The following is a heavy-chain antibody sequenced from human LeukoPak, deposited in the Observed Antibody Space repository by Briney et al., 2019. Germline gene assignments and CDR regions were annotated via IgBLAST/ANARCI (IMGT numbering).Heavy chain of an antibody. CDR3: AREGIAAAGEPYYYYGMDV. J-gene: IGHJ6*02. D-gene: IGHD6-13*01. CDR1: GYTFTSYA. V-gene: IGHV7-4-1*02. CDR2: INTNTGNP. Sequence: GASVKVSCKASGYTFTSYAMNWVRQAPGQGLEWMGWINTNTGNPTYAQGFTGRFVFSLDTSVSTAYLQISSLKAEDTAVYYCAREGIAAAGEPYYYYGMDVWGQGTTVTVSS.